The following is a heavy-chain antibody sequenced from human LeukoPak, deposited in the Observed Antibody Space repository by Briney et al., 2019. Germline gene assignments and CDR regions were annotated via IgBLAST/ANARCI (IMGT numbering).Heavy chain of an antibody. Sequence: GGSLRLSCAVSGFTFSSYSMNWVRQAPGKGLEWVAFIRYDGSNKYYPDSVRGRFTVSRDNSKNTLYLQMNSLRPEDTAVYYCAKVLGEYSIRSKPLDTWGQGTLVTVSS. V-gene: IGHV3-30*02. J-gene: IGHJ5*02. CDR2: IRYDGSNK. D-gene: IGHD6-13*01. CDR1: GFTFSSYS. CDR3: AKVLGEYSIRSKPLDT.